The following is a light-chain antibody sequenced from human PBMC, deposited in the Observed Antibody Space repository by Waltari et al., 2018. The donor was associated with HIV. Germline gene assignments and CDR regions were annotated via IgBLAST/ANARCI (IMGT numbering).Light chain of an antibody. V-gene: IGKV1-12*02. J-gene: IGKJ3*01. CDR3: QQTSTFPCT. Sequence: DIQMTQSPSSVSAFVGDRVTITCRASQGISTWLAWYQHKPGNAPKVVIYGASTLQTGVPFRCSGSGSGTDFTLTINNLQPEDCATYFCQQTSTFPCTFGPGTKV. CDR2: GAS. CDR1: QGISTW.